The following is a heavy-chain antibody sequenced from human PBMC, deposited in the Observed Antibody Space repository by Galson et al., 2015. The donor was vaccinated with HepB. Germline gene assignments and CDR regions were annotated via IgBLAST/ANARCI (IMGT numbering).Heavy chain of an antibody. J-gene: IGHJ4*02. CDR2: ISSNGGST. CDR1: GFTFSSYA. V-gene: IGHV3-64*01. CDR3: ARGGYSYGCGDY. D-gene: IGHD5-18*01. Sequence: SLRLSCAASGFTFSSYAMHWVRQAPGKGLEYVSAISSNGGSTYYANSVKGRFTISRDNSKNTLYLQMGSLRAEDMAVYYCARGGYSYGCGDYWGQGTLVTVSS.